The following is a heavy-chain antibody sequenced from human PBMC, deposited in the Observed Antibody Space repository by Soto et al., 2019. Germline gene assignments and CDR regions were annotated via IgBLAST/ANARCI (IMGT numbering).Heavy chain of an antibody. V-gene: IGHV4-31*03. CDR1: GGSISSGGYY. Sequence: QVQLQESGPGLVKPSQTLSLTCTVSGGSISSGGYYWSWIRQHPGKGLEWIGYIYYSGSTYYNPSLKSRVTISVDTSKNQFSLKLSSVTAADTAVYYCARGPYDILTGYSTNFDYWGQGTLVTVSS. CDR2: IYYSGST. CDR3: ARGPYDILTGYSTNFDY. J-gene: IGHJ4*02. D-gene: IGHD3-9*01.